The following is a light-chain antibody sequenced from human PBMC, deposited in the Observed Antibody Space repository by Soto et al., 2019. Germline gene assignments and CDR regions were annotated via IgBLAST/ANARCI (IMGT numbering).Light chain of an antibody. J-gene: IGLJ2*01. Sequence: QSALTQPASVSGSPGQSITISCTGTSRDVGAYNYVSWYQQHPGKAPKLMIYDVSDRPSGVSNRFSGSKSGNTASLTISGLQAEDEADYYRSSYTNSRTLVFGGGTKLTVL. V-gene: IGLV2-14*01. CDR3: SSYTNSRTLV. CDR1: SRDVGAYNY. CDR2: DVS.